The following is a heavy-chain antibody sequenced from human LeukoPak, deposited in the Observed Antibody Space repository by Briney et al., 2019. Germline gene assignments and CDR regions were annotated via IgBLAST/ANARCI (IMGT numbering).Heavy chain of an antibody. CDR1: GFTFSSYA. V-gene: IGHV3-23*01. D-gene: IGHD6-25*01. CDR2: ISGSGGST. J-gene: IGHJ6*03. Sequence: PGGSLRLSCAASGFTFSSYAMSWVRQAPGKGLEWVSAISGSGGSTYHADSVKGRFTISRDNSKNTLYLQMNSLRAEDTAVYYCAKDRTASYYYYYMDVWGKGTTVTVSS. CDR3: AKDRTASYYYYYMDV.